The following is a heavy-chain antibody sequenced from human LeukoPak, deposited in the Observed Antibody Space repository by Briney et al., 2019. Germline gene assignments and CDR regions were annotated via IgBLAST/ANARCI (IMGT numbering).Heavy chain of an antibody. D-gene: IGHD6-13*01. CDR3: ARGGAVAGPDWGDAFDI. V-gene: IGHV4-30-4*07. CDR2: IYYSGNT. CDR1: GGSISSGVYS. J-gene: IGHJ3*02. Sequence: SETLSLTCAVSGGSISSGVYSWSWFRQPPGKGLEWIGYIYYSGNTYYNPSLKSRVTISVDTSKNHFSLKLSSVTAADTAVYYCARGGAVAGPDWGDAFDIWGQGTMVTVSS.